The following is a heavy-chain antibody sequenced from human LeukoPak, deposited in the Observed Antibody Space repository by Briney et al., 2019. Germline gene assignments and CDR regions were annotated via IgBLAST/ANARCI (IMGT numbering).Heavy chain of an antibody. J-gene: IGHJ4*02. CDR3: ARFTYYYGSGSYHYFDY. D-gene: IGHD3-10*01. V-gene: IGHV4-59*08. Sequence: PSETLSLTCTVSGGSISSYYWSWIRQPPGKGLEWIGYIYYSGSTNYNPSLKSRVTISVDTSKNQFSLKLSSVTAADTAVYYCARFTYYYGSGSYHYFDYWGQGTLVTVSS. CDR2: IYYSGST. CDR1: GGSISSYY.